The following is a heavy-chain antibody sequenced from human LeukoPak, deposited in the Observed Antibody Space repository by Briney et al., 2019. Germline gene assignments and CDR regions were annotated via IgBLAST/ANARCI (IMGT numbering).Heavy chain of an antibody. CDR1: GFTFSSYW. Sequence: GGCLRLSCAASGFTFSSYWMSWVRQAPGKGLEWVANIKQDGSEKYYVDSVKGRFTISRDNAKNSLYLQMNSLRAEDTAVYYCARDFPLNGRSTTRHDYWGQGTLVTVSS. CDR2: IKQDGSEK. J-gene: IGHJ4*02. D-gene: IGHD1-14*01. CDR3: ARDFPLNGRSTTRHDY. V-gene: IGHV3-7*01.